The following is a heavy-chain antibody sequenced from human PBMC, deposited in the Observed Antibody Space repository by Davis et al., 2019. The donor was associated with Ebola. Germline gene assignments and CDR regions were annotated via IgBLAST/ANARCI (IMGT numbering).Heavy chain of an antibody. Sequence: SETLSLTCAVYGGSFSGHYWSWIRQPPGKGLEWIGEINHSGSTYYNPSLKSRVTISVDTSKNQFSLKLSSVTAADTAVYYCAREGLVPIFGVVIPVGGYGMDVWGQGTTVTVSS. J-gene: IGHJ6*02. D-gene: IGHD3-3*01. CDR3: AREGLVPIFGVVIPVGGYGMDV. CDR1: GGSFSGHY. V-gene: IGHV4-34*09. CDR2: INHSGST.